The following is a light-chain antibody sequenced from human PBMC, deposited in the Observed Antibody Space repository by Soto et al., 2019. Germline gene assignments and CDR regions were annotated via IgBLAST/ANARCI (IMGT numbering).Light chain of an antibody. Sequence: EIVYTQSPATLSLNPGERATLSCRASQSVSSYLAWYQQKPGQAPRLLIYDASNRATGIPARFSGSGSGTDFTLTISSLEPEDFAVYYCQQRSNWPWTFGQGTKVDIK. CDR3: QQRSNWPWT. V-gene: IGKV3-11*01. J-gene: IGKJ1*01. CDR2: DAS. CDR1: QSVSSY.